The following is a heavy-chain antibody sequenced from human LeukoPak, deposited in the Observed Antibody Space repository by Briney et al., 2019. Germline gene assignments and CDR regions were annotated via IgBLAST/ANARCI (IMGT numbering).Heavy chain of an antibody. CDR2: ISSGATYI. Sequence: GGSLRLSCAASGFALSDYAINWVRQAPGKGLEWVSSISSGATYIYYADSVKGRFTISRDNAKNSLYLQMNSLRAEDTAVYYCARDYYDSSGYYWTPGAFDIWGQGTMVTVSS. CDR3: ARDYYDSSGYYWTPGAFDI. V-gene: IGHV3-21*01. CDR1: GFALSDYA. D-gene: IGHD3-22*01. J-gene: IGHJ3*02.